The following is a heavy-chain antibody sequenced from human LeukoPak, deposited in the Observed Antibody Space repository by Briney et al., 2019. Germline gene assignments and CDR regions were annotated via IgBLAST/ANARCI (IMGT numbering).Heavy chain of an antibody. CDR3: ARVSYVWGSYSGSDFDY. V-gene: IGHV4-59*01. CDR2: IYYSGST. J-gene: IGHJ4*02. Sequence: SETLSLTCAVYGGSFSGYYWSWIRQPPGKGLEWIGYIYYSGSTKYNPSLKSRVTISVDTSKNQFSLKLSSVTAADTAVYYCARVSYVWGSYSGSDFDYRGQGTLVTVSS. CDR1: GGSFSGYY. D-gene: IGHD3-16*01.